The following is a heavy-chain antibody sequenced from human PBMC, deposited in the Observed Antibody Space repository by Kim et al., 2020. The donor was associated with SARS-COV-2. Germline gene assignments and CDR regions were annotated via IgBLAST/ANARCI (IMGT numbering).Heavy chain of an antibody. V-gene: IGHV1-69*01. Sequence: KFQGRVTITADESTSTAYMELSRLRSEDTAVYYCARGMTSIVGATLAFDIWGQGTMVTVSS. D-gene: IGHD1-26*01. J-gene: IGHJ3*02. CDR3: ARGMTSIVGATLAFDI.